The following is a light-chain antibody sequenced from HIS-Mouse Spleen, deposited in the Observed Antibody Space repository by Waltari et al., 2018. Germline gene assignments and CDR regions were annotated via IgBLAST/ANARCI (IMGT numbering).Light chain of an antibody. V-gene: IGLV3-21*03. Sequence: SYVLTQPPSVSVAPGKTARITCGGNNIGSKSVNWYQQKPGQAPVLVVYDDSDRPSGIPERFSGSNSGNTATLTISRVEAGDEADYYCQVWDSSSDLAVFGGGTQLTVL. CDR2: DDS. J-gene: IGLJ7*01. CDR1: NIGSKS. CDR3: QVWDSSSDLAV.